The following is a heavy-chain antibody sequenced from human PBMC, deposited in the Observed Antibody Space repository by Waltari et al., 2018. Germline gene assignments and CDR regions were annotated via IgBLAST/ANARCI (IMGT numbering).Heavy chain of an antibody. J-gene: IGHJ6*02. Sequence: QVQLVQSGAEVKKPGSSVKVSCKASGGTFSSHAISWVRQAPGPGLGWLGGILPTFGTANDAQKFQGRVTINTDESTSTAYMELSSLRSEDTAVYYCARPGIAAAGTALYYYYGMDVWGQGTTVTVSS. CDR2: ILPTFGTA. CDR1: GGTFSSHA. V-gene: IGHV1-69*05. D-gene: IGHD6-13*01. CDR3: ARPGIAAAGTALYYYYGMDV.